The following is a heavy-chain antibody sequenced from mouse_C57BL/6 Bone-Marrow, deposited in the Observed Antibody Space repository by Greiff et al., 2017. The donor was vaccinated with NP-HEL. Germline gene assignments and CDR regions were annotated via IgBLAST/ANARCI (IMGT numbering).Heavy chain of an antibody. CDR2: IDPEDGET. CDR3: ASHYCGSSYLDY. J-gene: IGHJ2*01. V-gene: IGHV14-2*01. Sequence: VQLKESGAELVKPGASVKLSCTASGFNIKDYYMHWVKQRTEQGLEWIGRIDPEDGETKYAPKFQGKATITADTSSNTAYLQLSNLTSEDTAVYYCASHYCGSSYLDYWGQGTTLTVSS. D-gene: IGHD1-1*01. CDR1: GFNIKDYY.